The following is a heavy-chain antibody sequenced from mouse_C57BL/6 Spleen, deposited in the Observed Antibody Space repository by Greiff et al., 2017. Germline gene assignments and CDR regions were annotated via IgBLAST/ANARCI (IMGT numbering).Heavy chain of an antibody. CDR2: IDPSDSYT. J-gene: IGHJ1*03. CDR1: GYTFTSYW. Sequence: VKLQQPGAELVMPGASVKLSCKASGYTFTSYWMHWVKQRPGQGLEWIGEIDPSDSYTNYNQKFKGKSTLTVDKSSSTAYMQLSSLTSEDSAVYYCARGECVWGTGTTVTVSS. CDR3: ARGECV. V-gene: IGHV1-69*01.